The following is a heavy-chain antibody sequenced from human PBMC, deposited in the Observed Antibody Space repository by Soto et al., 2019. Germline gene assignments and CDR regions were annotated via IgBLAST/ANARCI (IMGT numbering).Heavy chain of an antibody. CDR2: ISSSSSYI. CDR1: GFTFSSYS. V-gene: IGHV3-21*01. CDR3: ARDSIYDILTGRTYYYYGMDV. D-gene: IGHD3-9*01. J-gene: IGHJ6*02. Sequence: GGSLRLSCAASGFTFSSYSMNWVRQAPGKGLEWVSSISSSSSYIYYADSVKGRFTISRDNAKNSLYLQMNSLRAEDTAVYYCARDSIYDILTGRTYYYYGMDVWGQGTTVTVSS.